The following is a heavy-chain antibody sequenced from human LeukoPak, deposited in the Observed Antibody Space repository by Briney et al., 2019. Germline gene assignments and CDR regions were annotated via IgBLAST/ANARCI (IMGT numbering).Heavy chain of an antibody. CDR2: ISSSSSYI. CDR3: ARAISVVVTAINY. Sequence: PGGSLRLSCAASGFTFSSYSMNWVRQAPGKGLEWVSSISSSSSYIYYADSVKGRFTISRDNAKNSLYLQMNSLRAEDTAVYYCARAISVVVTAINYWGQGTLVTVSS. J-gene: IGHJ4*02. CDR1: GFTFSSYS. D-gene: IGHD2-21*02. V-gene: IGHV3-21*01.